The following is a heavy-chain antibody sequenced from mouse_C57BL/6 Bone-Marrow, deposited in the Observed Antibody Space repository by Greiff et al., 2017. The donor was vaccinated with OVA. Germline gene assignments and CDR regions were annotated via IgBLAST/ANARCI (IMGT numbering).Heavy chain of an antibody. D-gene: IGHD1-3*01. CDR1: GYTFTSYG. Sequence: LLESGAELARPGASVKLSCKASGYTFTSYGISWVKRRTGQGLEWIGEIYPRSGNTYYNEKFKGKATLTADKSSSTAYMELRSLTSEDSAVYFCARSRLIEKCAYWGQGTLVTVSA. CDR3: ARSRLIEKCAY. V-gene: IGHV1-81*01. J-gene: IGHJ3*01. CDR2: IYPRSGNT.